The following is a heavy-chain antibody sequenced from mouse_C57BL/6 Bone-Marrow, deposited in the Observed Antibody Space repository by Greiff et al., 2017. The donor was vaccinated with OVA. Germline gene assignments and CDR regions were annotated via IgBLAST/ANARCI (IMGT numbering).Heavy chain of an antibody. CDR2: INPSSGYT. J-gene: IGHJ2*01. D-gene: IGHD1-1*01. CDR3: ALITTVVAFDY. Sequence: VQLQQSGAELARPGASVKMSCKASGYTFTSYTMHWVNQRPGQGLEWIGYINPSSGYTKYNQKFKDKATLTADKSSSTAYMQLSSLTSEDSAVYYCALITTVVAFDYWGQGTTLTVSS. V-gene: IGHV1-4*01. CDR1: GYTFTSYT.